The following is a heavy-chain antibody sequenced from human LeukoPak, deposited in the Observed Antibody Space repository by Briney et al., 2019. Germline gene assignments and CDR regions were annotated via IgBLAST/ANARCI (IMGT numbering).Heavy chain of an antibody. CDR2: MNPSGST. CDR1: GGSFSGYY. CDR3: ARGRQDVTMIVVVMTAVSYYLDV. Sequence: SETLSLTCAVYGGSFSGYYWTWIRQTPGKGLEWIGEMNPSGSTSYNPSLKSRVTISVDTSKNQFSLKSSSVTAADTAVYYCARGRQDVTMIVVVMTAVSYYLDVWGKGTTVTVS. D-gene: IGHD3-22*01. J-gene: IGHJ6*03. V-gene: IGHV4-34*01.